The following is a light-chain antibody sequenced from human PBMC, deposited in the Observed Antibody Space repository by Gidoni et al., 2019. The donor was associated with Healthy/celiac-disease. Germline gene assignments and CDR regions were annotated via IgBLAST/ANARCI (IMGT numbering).Light chain of an antibody. J-gene: IGKJ4*01. V-gene: IGKV3-20*01. CDR1: QSVSSSY. CDR3: QQYGSSSALT. CDR2: GAS. Sequence: EIVLTQSPGTLSLSPGERATLSCRASQSVSSSYLAWYQQKPGQAPRLLIYGASSRATGIPDRFSGSGSGTDFTLTISRLEPEDFAVYYCQQYGSSSALTFGGXTKVEIK.